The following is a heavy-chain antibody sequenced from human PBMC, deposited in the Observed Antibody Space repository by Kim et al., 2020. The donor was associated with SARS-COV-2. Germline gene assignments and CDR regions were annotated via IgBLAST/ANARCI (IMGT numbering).Heavy chain of an antibody. J-gene: IGHJ5*02. Sequence: SETLSLTCAVYGGSFSGYYWSWIRQPPGKGLEWSGEIKHSGSTNYNPSLKSRVTISVDTSKNQFSLKLSSVTAADTAVYYCARCSPAGVLRYFDWFRGWLDPWGQGTLVTVSS. CDR1: GGSFSGYY. V-gene: IGHV4-34*01. D-gene: IGHD3-9*01. CDR3: ARCSPAGVLRYFDWFRGWLDP. CDR2: IKHSGST.